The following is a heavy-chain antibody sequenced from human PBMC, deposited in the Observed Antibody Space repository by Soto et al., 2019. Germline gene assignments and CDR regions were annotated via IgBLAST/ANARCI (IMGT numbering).Heavy chain of an antibody. CDR3: AREGSNYVDWCDP. D-gene: IGHD4-4*01. J-gene: IGHJ5*02. CDR1: GGTFSSYA. V-gene: IGHV1-69*12. Sequence: QVQLVQSGAEVKKPGSSVKVSCKASGGTFSSYAISWVRQAPGQGLEWMGGIIPIFGTANYAQKFQGRVTITAAEATSTAYMELSSLRAEDTSVYYCAREGSNYVDWCDPWGHGTLVTVSS. CDR2: IIPIFGTA.